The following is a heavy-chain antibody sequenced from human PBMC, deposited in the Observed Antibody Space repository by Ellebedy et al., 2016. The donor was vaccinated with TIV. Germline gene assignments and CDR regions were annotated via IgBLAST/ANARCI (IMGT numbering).Heavy chain of an antibody. J-gene: IGHJ2*01. CDR2: IYFGGST. D-gene: IGHD1-7*01. V-gene: IGHV4-39*01. Sequence: MPSETLSLTCSVSGDSINNSPYFWGWIRQPPGKGLEWIGSIYFGGSTFYNPSLKSRVTISVDTSKNHFSLRLSSVTAPDTAVYYCARHTYNWNLHKPRYFDLWGRGTLVTVSS. CDR3: ARHTYNWNLHKPRYFDL. CDR1: GDSINNSPYF.